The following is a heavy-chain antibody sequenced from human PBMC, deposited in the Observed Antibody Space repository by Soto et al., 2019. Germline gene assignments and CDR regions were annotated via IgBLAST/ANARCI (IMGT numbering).Heavy chain of an antibody. J-gene: IGHJ6*02. Sequence: SCKASGGTFSSYAMHWVRQAPGKGLEYVSAISSNGGSTYYADSVKGRFTISRDNSKNTLYLQMSSLRAEDTAVYYCVPQLVVYYGMDVWGQGTTVTVSS. D-gene: IGHD6-6*01. V-gene: IGHV3-64D*06. CDR2: ISSNGGST. CDR3: VPQLVVYYGMDV. CDR1: GGTFSSYA.